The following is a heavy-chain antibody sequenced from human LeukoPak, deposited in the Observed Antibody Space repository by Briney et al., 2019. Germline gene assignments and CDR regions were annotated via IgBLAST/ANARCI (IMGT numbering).Heavy chain of an antibody. Sequence: GGSLRLSCTAPGFTLCDYAMSWFRQAPGKGLEWGGFIRSTPYGGKTEYAASVKGRFTISRDDSKSIAYLQMNSLKTEDTAVYYCTRDYRKKWDLYWFDPWGQGTLVTVSS. J-gene: IGHJ5*02. CDR2: IRSTPYGGKT. V-gene: IGHV3-49*03. CDR1: GFTLCDYA. CDR3: TRDYRKKWDLYWFDP. D-gene: IGHD1-26*01.